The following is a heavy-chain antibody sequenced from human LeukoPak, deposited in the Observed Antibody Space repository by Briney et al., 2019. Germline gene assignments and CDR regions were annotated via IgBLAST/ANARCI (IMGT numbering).Heavy chain of an antibody. Sequence: PSETLSLTCTVSGGSVSSGSYYWSWIRQPPGKGLEWIGYIYYSGSTNYNPSLKSRVTISVDKSKNQFSLKLSSVTAADTAVYYCARLIPTGHSSGWPPIFDAFDIWGQGTMVTVSS. D-gene: IGHD6-19*01. CDR3: ARLIPTGHSSGWPPIFDAFDI. CDR2: IYYSGST. CDR1: GGSVSSGSYY. V-gene: IGHV4-61*01. J-gene: IGHJ3*02.